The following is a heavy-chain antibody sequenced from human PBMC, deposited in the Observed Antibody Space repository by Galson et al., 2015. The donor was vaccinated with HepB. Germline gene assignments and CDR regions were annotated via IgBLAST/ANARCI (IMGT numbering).Heavy chain of an antibody. CDR3: ARARYYDSNGYYDAYDS. Sequence: LSLTCAVSGGSISSGGYSWSWIRQPPGEALEWIGYIFHGGITYNPSLKSRVTISVDGSKNQFSLKLSSVTAADTAVYYCARARYYDSNGYYDAYDSWGEGKTVTVSS. J-gene: IGHJ3*02. V-gene: IGHV4-30-2*01. CDR1: GGSISSGGYS. CDR2: IFHGGIT. D-gene: IGHD3-22*01.